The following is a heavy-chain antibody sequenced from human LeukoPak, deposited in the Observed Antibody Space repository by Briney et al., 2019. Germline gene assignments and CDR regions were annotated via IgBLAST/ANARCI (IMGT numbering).Heavy chain of an antibody. Sequence: GGSLRLSCAASGFTFSSYSMNWVRQAPGKGLEWVSSISSSSSYIYYADSVKGRFTISRDNAKNSLYLQMNSLGAEDTAVYYCAREITMVRGADYWGQGTLVTVSS. CDR3: AREITMVRGADY. CDR2: ISSSSSYI. J-gene: IGHJ4*02. CDR1: GFTFSSYS. V-gene: IGHV3-21*01. D-gene: IGHD3-10*01.